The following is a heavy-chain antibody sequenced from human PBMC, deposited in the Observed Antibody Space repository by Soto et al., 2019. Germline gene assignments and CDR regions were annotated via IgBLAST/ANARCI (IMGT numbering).Heavy chain of an antibody. CDR2: IYYSGST. V-gene: IGHV4-59*01. CDR3: ARVDYYDSSGYYFDY. D-gene: IGHD3-22*01. J-gene: IGHJ4*02. CDR1: GCSISSYY. Sequence: PSETLSLTCTVSGCSISSYYWSWIRQPPGKGLEWIGYIYYSGSTNYNPSLKSRVTISVDTSKNQFSLKLSSVTAADTAVYYCARVDYYDSSGYYFDYWGQGTLVTVSS.